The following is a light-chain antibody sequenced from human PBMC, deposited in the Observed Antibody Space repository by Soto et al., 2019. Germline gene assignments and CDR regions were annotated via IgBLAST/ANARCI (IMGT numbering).Light chain of an antibody. V-gene: IGKV1-5*03. CDR3: QHYNSFWT. Sequence: IQMTHSHSTLSPSVGDRVTITCRASQSISSWLAWYKQXPGKAPXXLIYKASSLESGVPSRFSGSGSGTEFTLTIRSLKPDDFATYYCQHYNSFWTFGQGTKVDIK. J-gene: IGKJ1*01. CDR2: KAS. CDR1: QSISSW.